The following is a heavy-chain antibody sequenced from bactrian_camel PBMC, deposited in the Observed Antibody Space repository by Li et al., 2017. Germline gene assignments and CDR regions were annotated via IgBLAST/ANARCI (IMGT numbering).Heavy chain of an antibody. D-gene: IGHD2*01. CDR2: IATGSGNT. Sequence: HVQLVESGGGSVQAGGSVRLSCTASGYTDSVNVMGWWRQAAGKEREGVARIATGSGNTYNADSVKGRFTISRDNAKNTLYLQLNSLKTEDTGTYYCSCSTQFAVVVIGPLNTGARGPRSPSP. CDR3: SCSTQFAVVVIGPLNT. CDR1: GYTDSVNV. V-gene: IGHV3S54*01. J-gene: IGHJ4*01.